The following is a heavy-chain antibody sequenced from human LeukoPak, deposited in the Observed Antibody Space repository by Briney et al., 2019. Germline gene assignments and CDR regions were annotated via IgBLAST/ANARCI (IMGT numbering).Heavy chain of an antibody. Sequence: GGSLRLSCAASGFTFSSYAMSWVRQAPGKGLEWVSAISGSGGSTYYADSVKGRFTISRDNSKNTLYLQMNSLRAEDTAVYYCAKEGYSSSFWYGPPFYYYYYGMDVWGQGTTVTVSS. D-gene: IGHD6-13*01. CDR1: GFTFSSYA. J-gene: IGHJ6*02. V-gene: IGHV3-23*01. CDR2: ISGSGGST. CDR3: AKEGYSSSFWYGPPFYYYYYGMDV.